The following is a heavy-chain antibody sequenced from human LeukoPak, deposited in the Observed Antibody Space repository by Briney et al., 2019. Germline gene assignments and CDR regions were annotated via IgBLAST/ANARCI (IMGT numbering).Heavy chain of an antibody. Sequence: GASVKVSCKASGYTFSGYYMHWVRQAPGQGLEWMGWINPNSGDTNYAQKFQGRVTMTRDTSISTAYMELSSLRSDDTAVYYCALEYFQHWGQGTLVTVSS. CDR2: INPNSGDT. V-gene: IGHV1-2*02. CDR1: GYTFSGYY. J-gene: IGHJ1*01. CDR3: ALEYFQH.